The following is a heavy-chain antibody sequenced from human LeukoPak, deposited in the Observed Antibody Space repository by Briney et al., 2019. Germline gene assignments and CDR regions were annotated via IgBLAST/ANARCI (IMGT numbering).Heavy chain of an antibody. D-gene: IGHD2-2*01. V-gene: IGHV3-7*01. CDR1: GFTFSTYW. J-gene: IGHJ4*02. Sequence: PGGSLRLSCAASGFTFSTYWMSWVRQAPGKGLEWVANIKEDGADKYYVDSVKGRFTISRDNAKNSLYLQMNSLRAEDTAVYYCVRDIVGFCTGSSCYRFDYWGQGALVTVSS. CDR3: VRDIVGFCTGSSCYRFDY. CDR2: IKEDGADK.